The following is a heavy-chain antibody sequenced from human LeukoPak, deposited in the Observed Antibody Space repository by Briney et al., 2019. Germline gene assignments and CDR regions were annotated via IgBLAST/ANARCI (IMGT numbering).Heavy chain of an antibody. Sequence: GESLEISCKASGYNFNNYWIAWVRQKPGKDLEWMGIIYPGDSETKYSPSFQGQVTFSADKSTTTAYLRWSSLKASDTAMYYCARHEWAGGSWYFDLWGRGTLLTVSS. CDR1: GYNFNNYW. CDR2: IYPGDSET. J-gene: IGHJ2*01. CDR3: ARHEWAGGSWYFDL. D-gene: IGHD3-16*01. V-gene: IGHV5-51*01.